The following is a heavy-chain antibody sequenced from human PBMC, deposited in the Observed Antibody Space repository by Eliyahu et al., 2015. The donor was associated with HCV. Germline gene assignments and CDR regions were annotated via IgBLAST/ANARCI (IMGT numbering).Heavy chain of an antibody. Sequence: VQLVESGGGLVQPGGSLXLSCAASXFTFSSYAMSWVRQAPGKGLEWVSAISGSGGSTYYADSVKGRFTISRDNSKNTLYLQMNSLRAEDTAVYYCAKRPLERWELLYYFDYWGQGTLVTVSS. CDR3: AKRPLERWELLYYFDY. CDR1: XFTFSSYA. V-gene: IGHV3-23*04. J-gene: IGHJ4*02. CDR2: ISGSGGST. D-gene: IGHD1-26*01.